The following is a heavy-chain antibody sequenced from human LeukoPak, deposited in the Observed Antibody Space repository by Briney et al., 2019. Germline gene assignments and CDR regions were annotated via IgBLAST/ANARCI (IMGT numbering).Heavy chain of an antibody. CDR1: GYTLTTSD. CDR2: MNPNTGHT. D-gene: IGHD3-10*01. V-gene: IGHV1-8*01. Sequence: ASVKVSCKASGYTLTTSDINWVRQATGQGLEWMGWMNPNTGHTGFTQKFQGRVTMTRSTSMHTAYMELSNLRSEDTAVYFCGRVQSGSLLRYGMDVWGQGTTVTVSS. J-gene: IGHJ6*02. CDR3: GRVQSGSLLRYGMDV.